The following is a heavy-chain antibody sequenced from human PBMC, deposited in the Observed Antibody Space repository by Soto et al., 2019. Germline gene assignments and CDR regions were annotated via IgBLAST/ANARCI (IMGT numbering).Heavy chain of an antibody. CDR3: ANSEYSRYKNIDV. Sequence: SLRLSCAASGFTLRGYGMHWVRQAPGRGLEWVALISYDGSIKYYADSVRGRFTISRDNSKNTLYLQMNSLRAEDTAVYYCANSEYSRYKNIDVWGQGTTVTVSS. D-gene: IGHD5-18*01. CDR2: ISYDGSIK. J-gene: IGHJ6*02. CDR1: GFTLRGYG. V-gene: IGHV3-30*18.